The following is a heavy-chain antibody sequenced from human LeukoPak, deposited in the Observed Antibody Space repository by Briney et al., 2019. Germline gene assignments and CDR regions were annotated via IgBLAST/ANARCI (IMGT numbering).Heavy chain of an antibody. D-gene: IGHD5-24*01. CDR2: ISYDGSNK. CDR1: GFTFSSYG. J-gene: IGHJ4*02. V-gene: IGHV3-30*18. Sequence: GRSLRLSCAASGFTFSSYGMHRVRQAPGKGLEWVAVISYDGSNKYYADSVKGRFTISRDNSKNTLYLQMNSLRAEDTAVYYCAKGSFGLQIDYWGQGTLVTVSS. CDR3: AKGSFGLQIDY.